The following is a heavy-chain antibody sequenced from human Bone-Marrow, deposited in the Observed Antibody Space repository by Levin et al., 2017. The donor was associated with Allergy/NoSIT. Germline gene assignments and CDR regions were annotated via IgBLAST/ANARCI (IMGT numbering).Heavy chain of an antibody. CDR2: TYYRSKWSH. J-gene: IGHJ4*02. Sequence: SQTLSLPCAISWDPVSNTSSTWHWIRQSPSRGLEWLGRTYYRSKWSHDYAVSVKSRITINPDTSKNQFSLLLNSVTPEDTAVYYCARDRPGGFLFDYWGQGTLVTVSS. D-gene: IGHD4-23*01. V-gene: IGHV6-1*01. CDR3: ARDRPGGFLFDY. CDR1: WDPVSNTSST.